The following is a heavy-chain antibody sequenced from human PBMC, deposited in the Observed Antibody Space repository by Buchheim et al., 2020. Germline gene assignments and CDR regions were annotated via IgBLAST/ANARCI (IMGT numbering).Heavy chain of an antibody. J-gene: IGHJ4*02. V-gene: IGHV3-30*18. CDR1: GFTFSSYG. CDR2: ISYDGSNK. CDR3: AKSWGIVPAAMGIDY. D-gene: IGHD2-2*01. Sequence: QVQLVESGGGVVQPGRSLRLSCAASGFTFSSYGMHWVRQAPGKGLEWVAVISYDGSNKYYADSVKGRFTISRDNSKNTLSLQMNSLRAEDTAVYYCAKSWGIVPAAMGIDYWGQGTL.